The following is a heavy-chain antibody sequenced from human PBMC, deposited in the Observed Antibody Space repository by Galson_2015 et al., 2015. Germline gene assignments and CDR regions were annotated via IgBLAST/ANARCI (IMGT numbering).Heavy chain of an antibody. Sequence: SLRLSCAASGFTVSSNYMSWVRQAPGKGLEWVSVIYSGGSTYYADSVKGRFTISRDNSKNTLYLQMNSLRAEDTAVYYCARDLVVVVPAATFYYYYGMDVWGQGTTVTVSS. V-gene: IGHV3-53*01. CDR3: ARDLVVVVPAATFYYYYGMDV. CDR1: GFTVSSNY. J-gene: IGHJ6*02. CDR2: IYSGGST. D-gene: IGHD2-2*01.